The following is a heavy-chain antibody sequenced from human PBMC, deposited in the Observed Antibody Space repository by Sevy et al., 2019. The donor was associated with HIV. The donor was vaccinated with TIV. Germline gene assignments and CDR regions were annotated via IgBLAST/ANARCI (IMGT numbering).Heavy chain of an antibody. CDR2: IYYTGTT. CDR1: GGSMSSYF. D-gene: IGHD3-10*01. Sequence: SETLSLTCTVSGGSMSSYFWSWIRQPPGKGLEWIGYIYYTGTTNYNPSLKSRLTMSLDTSKNRFSLKLTAVTAADTAVYYCARDSVLSPRVFDSWGQGTLVTDSS. J-gene: IGHJ4*02. V-gene: IGHV4-59*01. CDR3: ARDSVLSPRVFDS.